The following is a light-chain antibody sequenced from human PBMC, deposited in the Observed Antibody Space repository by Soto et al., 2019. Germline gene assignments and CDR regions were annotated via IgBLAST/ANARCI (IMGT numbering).Light chain of an antibody. CDR2: DVN. CDR1: RSDIGAYNF. Sequence: QSALTQPASVSGSPGQSITISCTGTRSDIGAYNFVSWYQQHPGEVPKLILYDVNVRPSGVSNRFSGSKSGNTASLTISGLQAEDEADYYFTSWTTSTTMIFGGVTKLTVL. V-gene: IGLV2-14*03. J-gene: IGLJ2*01. CDR3: TSWTTSTTMI.